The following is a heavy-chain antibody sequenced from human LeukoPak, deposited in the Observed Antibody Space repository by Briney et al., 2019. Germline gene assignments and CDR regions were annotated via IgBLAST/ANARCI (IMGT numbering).Heavy chain of an antibody. J-gene: IGHJ4*02. Sequence: PGGSLRLSCAASGFTFSFYWMHWVRQVPGQGLVWVSRINPGGSSTAYADSVKGRFTISRDNSKNTLYLQMNSLRAEDTAVYYCAKARSSYGSGSYQPFDYWGQGTLVTVSS. CDR3: AKARSSYGSGSYQPFDY. CDR1: GFTFSFYW. D-gene: IGHD3-10*01. V-gene: IGHV3-74*01. CDR2: INPGGSST.